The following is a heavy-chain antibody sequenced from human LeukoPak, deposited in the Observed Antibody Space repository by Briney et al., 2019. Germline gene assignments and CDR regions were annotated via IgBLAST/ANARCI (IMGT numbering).Heavy chain of an antibody. CDR1: GFTFSSYA. CDR2: ISGSGGNT. V-gene: IGHV3-23*01. CDR3: AKNSGAGCYSAFDY. D-gene: IGHD2-15*01. Sequence: GGSLRLSCAASGFTFSSYAMSWVRQAPGEGLEWVPAISGSGGNTYYADSVKGRFTISRDNSKNTLYLQLNSLRAEDTAVYYCAKNSGAGCYSAFDYWGQGTLVTVSS. J-gene: IGHJ4*02.